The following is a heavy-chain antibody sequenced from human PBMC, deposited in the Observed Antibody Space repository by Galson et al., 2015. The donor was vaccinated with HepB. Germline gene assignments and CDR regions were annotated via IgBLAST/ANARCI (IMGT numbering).Heavy chain of an antibody. CDR2: INPNSGGT. Sequence: SCKASGYTFTGYYMHWVRQAPGQGLEWMGWINPNSGGTNYAQKFQGRVTMTRDTSISTAYMELSRLRSDDTAVYYCAREIVGATSYYFDYWGQGTLVTVSS. CDR1: GYTFTGYY. V-gene: IGHV1-2*02. J-gene: IGHJ4*02. CDR3: AREIVGATSYYFDY. D-gene: IGHD1-26*01.